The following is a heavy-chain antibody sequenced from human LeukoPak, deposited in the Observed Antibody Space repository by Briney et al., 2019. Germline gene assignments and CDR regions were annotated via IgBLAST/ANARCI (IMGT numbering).Heavy chain of an antibody. J-gene: IGHJ4*02. V-gene: IGHV4-4*02. D-gene: IGHD3-22*01. CDR2: MYLSGTT. CDR1: GDSINSLDL. CDR3: AGLVGRYSSGLYYYYFDY. Sequence: XGTLSLTCTVSGDSINSLDLWSWVRQPPGKGLEWIGEMYLSGTTHSNPSVKSRVTISIDKSKNQFFLNLSSVTAADTAVYYCAGLVGRYSSGLYYYYFDYWGQGTLVTVSS.